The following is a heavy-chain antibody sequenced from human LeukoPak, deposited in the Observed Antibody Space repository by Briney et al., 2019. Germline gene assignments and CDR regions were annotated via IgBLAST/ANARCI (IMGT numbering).Heavy chain of an antibody. J-gene: IGHJ6*03. V-gene: IGHV3-30-3*01. CDR2: ISYDGSNK. CDR1: GFTFSSYA. Sequence: GGSLRLSCAASGFTFSSYAMSWVRQAPGKGLEWVAVISYDGSNKYYGDSVKGRFIISRDNSKNTLYLQINSLRAEGTAVYYCARDRRPDSSGPHYYYYYMDVWGKGTTVTVSS. CDR3: ARDRRPDSSGPHYYYYYMDV. D-gene: IGHD3-22*01.